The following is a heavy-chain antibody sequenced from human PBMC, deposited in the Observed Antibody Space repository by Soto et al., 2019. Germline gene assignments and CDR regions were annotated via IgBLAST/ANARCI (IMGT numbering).Heavy chain of an antibody. CDR1: GGTFSSYA. D-gene: IGHD4-17*01. Sequence: QVQLVQSGAEVKKPGSSVKVSCKASGGTFSSYAISWVRQAPGQGLEWMGGVIPIFGTANYAQKFQGRVTITADKSTSTAYMELISLKSEDTAVYYCASPTTVTTKFFYYYGMDVWGQGTTVTVSS. CDR3: ASPTTVTTKFFYYYGMDV. J-gene: IGHJ6*02. CDR2: VIPIFGTA. V-gene: IGHV1-69*06.